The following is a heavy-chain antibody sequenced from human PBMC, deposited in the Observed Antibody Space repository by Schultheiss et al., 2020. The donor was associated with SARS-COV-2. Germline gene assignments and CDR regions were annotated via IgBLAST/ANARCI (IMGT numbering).Heavy chain of an antibody. V-gene: IGHV6-1*01. J-gene: IGHJ6*03. CDR2: TYYRSKWYN. CDR1: GDSVSSNSAA. D-gene: IGHD3-16*01. CDR3: ARMIEYVDV. Sequence: SETLSLTCVISGDSVSSNSAAWTWIRQSPSRGLEWLGRTYYRSKWYNDYAVSVKSRITINPDTSKNQFSLQLNSVTPEDTAVYYCARMIEYVDVWGKGTTVTVSS.